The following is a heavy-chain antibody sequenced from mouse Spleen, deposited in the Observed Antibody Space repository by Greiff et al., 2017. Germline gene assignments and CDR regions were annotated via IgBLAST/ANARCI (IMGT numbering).Heavy chain of an antibody. D-gene: IGHD4-1*01. CDR2: ISDGGSYT. J-gene: IGHJ3*01. V-gene: IGHV5-4*02. CDR1: GFTFSDYY. CDR3: ARGTGTDAWFAY. Sequence: EVTLVESGGGLVKPGGSLKLSCAASGFTFSDYYMYWVRQTPEKRLEWVATISDGGSYTYYPDSVKGRFTISRDNAKNNLYLQMSSLKSEDTAMYYCARGTGTDAWFAYWGQGTLVTVSA.